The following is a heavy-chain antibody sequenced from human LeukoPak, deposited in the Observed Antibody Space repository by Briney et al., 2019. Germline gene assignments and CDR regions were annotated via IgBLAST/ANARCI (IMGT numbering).Heavy chain of an antibody. CDR2: TYYRSKWNN. V-gene: IGHV6-1*01. Sequence: SQTLSLTCAISGDSVSSNSAAWSWIWQSPSRGLEWLGRTYYRSKWNNKYAISVKSRLTINPDTSTNQFSLQLNSVTPEDTGVYYCARARGSFDLWGRGTLVTVSS. J-gene: IGHJ2*01. CDR3: ARARGSFDL. D-gene: IGHD3-10*01. CDR1: GDSVSSNSAA.